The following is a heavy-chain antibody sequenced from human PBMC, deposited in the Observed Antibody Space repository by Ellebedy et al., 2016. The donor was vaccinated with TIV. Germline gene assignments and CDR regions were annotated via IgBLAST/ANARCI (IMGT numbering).Heavy chain of an antibody. CDR1: GFTFSSYA. J-gene: IGHJ6*02. D-gene: IGHD6-19*01. V-gene: IGHV3-23*01. CDR2: ISGSGGST. CDR3: ARDQGPYSSGLSGMDV. Sequence: GESLKISCAASGFTFSSYAMSWVRQAPGKGLEWVSAISGSGGSTYYADSVKGRFTISRDNAKNTLYLQMNSLRAEDTAVYYCARDQGPYSSGLSGMDVWGQGTTVTVSS.